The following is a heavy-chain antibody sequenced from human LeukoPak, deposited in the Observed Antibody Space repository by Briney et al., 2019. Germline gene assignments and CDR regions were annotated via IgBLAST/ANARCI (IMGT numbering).Heavy chain of an antibody. CDR2: ISSSSSYI. V-gene: IGHV3-21*01. D-gene: IGHD3-10*01. Sequence: GGSLRLSCAASGFTFSSYSMNWVRQAPGKGLEWVSSISSSSSYIYYADSVKGRFTISRDNAKNSLYLQMNSLRAEDTAVYYCASGNMVRGVITLDYWGQGTLVTVSS. J-gene: IGHJ4*02. CDR1: GFTFSSYS. CDR3: ASGNMVRGVITLDY.